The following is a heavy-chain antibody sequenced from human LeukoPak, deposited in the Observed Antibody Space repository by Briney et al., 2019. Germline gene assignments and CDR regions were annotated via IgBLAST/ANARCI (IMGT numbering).Heavy chain of an antibody. D-gene: IGHD1-7*01. V-gene: IGHV4-59*12. Sequence: SETLSLTCTVSGGSISSYYWSWIRQPPGKGLEWIGYIYYSGSTNYNPSLKSRVTISVDTSKNQFSLKLGSVTAADTAVYYCARLITGTTTAFDIWGQGTMVTVSS. CDR2: IYYSGST. CDR3: ARLITGTTTAFDI. J-gene: IGHJ3*02. CDR1: GGSISSYY.